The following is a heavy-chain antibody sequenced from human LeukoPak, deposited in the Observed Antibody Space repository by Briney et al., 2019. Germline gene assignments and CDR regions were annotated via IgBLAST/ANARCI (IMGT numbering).Heavy chain of an antibody. J-gene: IGHJ4*02. CDR3: ARADIVVVVAATHFDY. CDR1: GYSISSGYY. D-gene: IGHD2-15*01. Sequence: SETLSLTCAVSGYSISSGYYWGWIRQPPGKGLEWIGSIYHSGSTYYNPSLKSRVTISVDTSKNQFSLKLSSVTAADTAVYYCARADIVVVVAATHFDYWGQRTLVTVSS. V-gene: IGHV4-38-2*01. CDR2: IYHSGST.